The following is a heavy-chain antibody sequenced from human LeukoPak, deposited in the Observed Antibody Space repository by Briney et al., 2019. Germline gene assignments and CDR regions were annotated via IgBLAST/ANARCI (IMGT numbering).Heavy chain of an antibody. V-gene: IGHV4-59*01. CDR2: IYYSGST. J-gene: IGHJ1*01. Sequence: SETLSLTCTVSGGSISSYYWNWIRQPPGKGLEWIGYIYYSGSTNYNPSLKSRVTISVDTSKNQFSLKLSSVTAADTAVYYCARGSLSSGWYYFQHWGQGTLVTVSS. D-gene: IGHD6-19*01. CDR3: ARGSLSSGWYYFQH. CDR1: GGSISSYY.